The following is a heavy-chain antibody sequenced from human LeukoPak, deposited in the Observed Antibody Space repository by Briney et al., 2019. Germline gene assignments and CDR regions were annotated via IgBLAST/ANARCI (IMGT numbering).Heavy chain of an antibody. D-gene: IGHD2-15*01. CDR3: AREGCSGGSCQIDY. CDR1: GFTVSSNY. CDR2: IYSGGST. J-gene: IGHJ4*02. V-gene: IGHV3-53*04. Sequence: PGGSLRLSCAASGFTVSSNYMSWVRQAPGKGLEWVSVIYSGGSTYYADSVKGRFTISRHNSKNTLYLQMNSLRAEDTAVYYCAREGCSGGSCQIDYWGQGTLVTVSS.